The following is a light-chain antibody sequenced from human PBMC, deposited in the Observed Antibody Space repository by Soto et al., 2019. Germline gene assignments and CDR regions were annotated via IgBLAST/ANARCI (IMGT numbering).Light chain of an antibody. V-gene: IGKV1-5*01. J-gene: IGKJ3*01. CDR2: DAS. CDR3: QQYYSTVFT. Sequence: DIQMTQSPSTLSASVGDRVTITCRASQSISSWLAWYQQKPGKAPKLLIYDASSLESGVPSRFSGSGSGTEFTLTISSLQAEDVAVYYCQQYYSTVFTFGPGTKVDIK. CDR1: QSISSW.